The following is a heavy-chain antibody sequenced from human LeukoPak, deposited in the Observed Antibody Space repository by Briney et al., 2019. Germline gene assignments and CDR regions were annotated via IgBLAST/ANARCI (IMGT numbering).Heavy chain of an antibody. CDR1: GGSISSGGYS. J-gene: IGHJ3*02. D-gene: IGHD2-15*01. CDR2: IYHSGST. CDR3: TSATRRWGWAFDI. V-gene: IGHV4-30-2*01. Sequence: PSETLSLTCAVSGGSISSGGYSWSWIRQPPGKGLEWIGYIYHSGSTYYNPSLKSRVTISVDRSKNQFSLKLSSVPAADTAVYYCTSATRRWGWAFDIWDQGTTVTVSS.